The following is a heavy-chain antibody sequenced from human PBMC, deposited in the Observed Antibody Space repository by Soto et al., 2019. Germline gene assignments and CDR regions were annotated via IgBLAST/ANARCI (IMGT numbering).Heavy chain of an antibody. CDR2: VSPYNGDT. V-gene: IGHV1-18*04. J-gene: IGHJ6*02. CDR1: RYTFPTYG. CDR3: AREVGHMDV. Sequence: GASVKVSFKAFRYTFPTYGINWVRQAPGQGLEWMGWVSPYNGDTTYAQKVQGRVTMTTDTSTRTAYLELGSLRSDDTAVYYCAREVGHMDVWGQGTTVTVSS.